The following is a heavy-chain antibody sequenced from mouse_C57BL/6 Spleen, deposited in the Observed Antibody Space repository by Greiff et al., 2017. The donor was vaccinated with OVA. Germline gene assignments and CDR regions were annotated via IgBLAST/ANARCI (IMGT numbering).Heavy chain of an antibody. J-gene: IGHJ3*01. D-gene: IGHD1-1*01. V-gene: IGHV2-2*01. CDR3: AREDYYYGSSPFAY. CDR1: GFSLTSYG. Sequence: VKLMESGPGLVQPSQSLSITCTVSGFSLTSYGVHWVRQSPGKGLEWLGVIWSGGSTDYNAAFISRLSISKDNSKSQVFFKMNSLQADDTAIYYCAREDYYYGSSPFAYWGQGTLVTVSA. CDR2: IWSGGST.